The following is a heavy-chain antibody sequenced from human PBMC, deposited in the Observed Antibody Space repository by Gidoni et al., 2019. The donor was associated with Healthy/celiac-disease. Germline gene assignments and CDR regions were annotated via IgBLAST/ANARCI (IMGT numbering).Heavy chain of an antibody. CDR1: GFTFSSYA. CDR3: ARERTNTGVWFGELLSGRYYYYYGMDV. Sequence: QVQLVESGGGVVQPGRSLRLSCAASGFTFSSYAMHWVRQAPGKGLAWVAVMSYDGSNKDYADSVKGRFTISRDNSKNTLYLQMNSLRAEDTAVYYCARERTNTGVWFGELLSGRYYYYYGMDVWGQGTTVTVSS. V-gene: IGHV3-30-3*01. J-gene: IGHJ6*02. CDR2: MSYDGSNK. D-gene: IGHD3-10*01.